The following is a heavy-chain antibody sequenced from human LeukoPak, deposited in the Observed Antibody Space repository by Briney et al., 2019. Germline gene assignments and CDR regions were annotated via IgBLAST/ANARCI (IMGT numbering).Heavy chain of an antibody. V-gene: IGHV4-61*08. CDR2: IYYTGTT. D-gene: IGHD4-17*01. CDR1: GGSVNNAAYY. CDR3: ASKSTDHGELRFDY. J-gene: IGHJ4*02. Sequence: SQTLSLTCTVSGGSVNNAAYYWSWIRQHPGKGLEWIGYIYYTGTTNYNPSLKSRVTISVDTSKNQFSLKVSSVTAADTGVYYCASKSTDHGELRFDYWGQGTLVTVSS.